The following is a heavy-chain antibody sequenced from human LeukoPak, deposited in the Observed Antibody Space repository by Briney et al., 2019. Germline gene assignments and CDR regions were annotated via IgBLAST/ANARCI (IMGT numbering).Heavy chain of an antibody. CDR3: ARGLREYSYGYRRYYYYYMDV. D-gene: IGHD5-18*01. CDR1: GFIFNPYW. V-gene: IGHV3-7*03. CDR2: IKHDGSDK. J-gene: IGHJ6*03. Sequence: PGGSLRLSCTASGFIFNPYWMTWVRQAPGKGLEWVANIKHDGSDKYYVDSVKGRFTISRDNAKNSLYLQMNSLRAEDTALYYCARGLREYSYGYRRYYYYYMDVWGKGTTVTISS.